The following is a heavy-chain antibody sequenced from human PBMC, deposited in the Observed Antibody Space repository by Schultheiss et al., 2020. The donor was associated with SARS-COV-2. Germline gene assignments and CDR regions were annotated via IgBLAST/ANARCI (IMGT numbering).Heavy chain of an antibody. CDR3: ARHGRYSTVEVDY. Sequence: SETLSLTCTVSGGSISSYYWSWIRQPPGKGLEWIGRIYTSGSTSYNPSLESRVTISIDTSKNQFSLKLTSVTAADTAVYYCARHGRYSTVEVDYWGQGALVTVSS. J-gene: IGHJ4*02. D-gene: IGHD6-13*01. CDR1: GGSISSYY. V-gene: IGHV4-59*08. CDR2: IYTSGST.